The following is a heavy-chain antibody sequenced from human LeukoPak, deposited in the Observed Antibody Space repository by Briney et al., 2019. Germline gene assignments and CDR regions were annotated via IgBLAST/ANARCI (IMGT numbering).Heavy chain of an antibody. CDR2: ISYDGSNK. J-gene: IGHJ4*02. CDR3: AKDGIDYGDYAYYFDF. CDR1: GFSFSTYG. V-gene: IGHV3-30*18. Sequence: GGSLRLSCAASGFSFSTYGMHWARQAPGKGLEWVATISYDGSNKYYGDSMKGRFTISRDNSKNTLYPQMNSLRAEDTAVYYCAKDGIDYGDYAYYFDFWGQGTLVTVSS. D-gene: IGHD4-17*01.